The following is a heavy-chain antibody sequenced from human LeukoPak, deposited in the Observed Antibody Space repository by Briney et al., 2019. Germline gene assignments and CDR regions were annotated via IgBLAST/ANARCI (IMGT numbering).Heavy chain of an antibody. D-gene: IGHD5-24*01. Sequence: SETLSLTCTVSGGSISSGGYYWSWIRQHPGKGLEWIGYIYYSGSTYYNPSLKSRVTISVDTSKNQFSLKLSSVTAADTAVYYCARHGVEMATILNWFDPWGQGTLVTVSS. J-gene: IGHJ5*02. V-gene: IGHV4-39*01. CDR2: IYYSGST. CDR3: ARHGVEMATILNWFDP. CDR1: GGSISSGGYY.